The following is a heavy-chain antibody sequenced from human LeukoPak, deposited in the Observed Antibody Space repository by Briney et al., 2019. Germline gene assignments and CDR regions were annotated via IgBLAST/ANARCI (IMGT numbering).Heavy chain of an antibody. D-gene: IGHD2-15*01. CDR3: ARGYCSGGSRYSGESGRRRSYYYYYMDV. Sequence: PSETLSLTCAVYGGSFSGYYWSWIRQPPGKGLEWIGEINHSGSTNYNPSLKSRVTISVDTSKNQFSLKLSSVTAADTAVYYCARGYCSGGSRYSGESGRRRSYYYYYMDVWGKGTTVTVSS. CDR1: GGSFSGYY. J-gene: IGHJ6*03. CDR2: INHSGST. V-gene: IGHV4-34*01.